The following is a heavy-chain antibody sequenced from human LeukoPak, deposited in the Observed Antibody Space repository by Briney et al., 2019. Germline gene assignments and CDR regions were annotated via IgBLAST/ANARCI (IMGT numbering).Heavy chain of an antibody. D-gene: IGHD1-26*01. CDR1: GSTFSGYA. CDR2: ISYDGTNK. V-gene: IGHV3-30-3*01. J-gene: IGHJ4*02. Sequence: PGGSLRLSCVASGSTFSGYAMYWVRQAPGKGLEWVAVISYDGTNKYYADSVRGRFTISRDNSKNTLYLEMNSLRGEDTAVYFCASRSGSYPYWGQGTLVTVSS. CDR3: ASRSGSYPY.